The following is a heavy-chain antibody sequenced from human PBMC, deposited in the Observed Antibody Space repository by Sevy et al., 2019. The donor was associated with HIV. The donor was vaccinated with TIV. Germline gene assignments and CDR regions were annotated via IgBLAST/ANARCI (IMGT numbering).Heavy chain of an antibody. J-gene: IGHJ6*02. V-gene: IGHV3-21*01. CDR3: ARDYVLPATIDYYYCGMDV. Sequence: GGSLRLSCAASGFNFRTYNMNWVRQAPGKGLEWVSSVSSSSSYIYYADSVKGRFTISRDNAKTSLYLQRNSLRAEDTAVCYCARDYVLPATIDYYYCGMDVWGQGTTVTVSS. CDR2: VSSSSSYI. D-gene: IGHD2-2*01. CDR1: GFNFRTYN.